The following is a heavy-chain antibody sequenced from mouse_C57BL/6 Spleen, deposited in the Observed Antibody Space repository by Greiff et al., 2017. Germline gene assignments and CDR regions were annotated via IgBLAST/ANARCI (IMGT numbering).Heavy chain of an antibody. CDR2: ISSGSSYT. CDR1: GFTFSSYG. Sequence: VQLQESGGDLVKPGGSLKLSCAASGFTFSSYGMSWVRQTPDKSLEWVATISSGSSYTYYPDSVKGRFTITRDNAENTLYLQMSSLKSEDTAMYYCGTHEGYYDMDCWGQRTSVT. J-gene: IGHJ4*01. CDR3: GTHEGYYDMDC. V-gene: IGHV5-6*01.